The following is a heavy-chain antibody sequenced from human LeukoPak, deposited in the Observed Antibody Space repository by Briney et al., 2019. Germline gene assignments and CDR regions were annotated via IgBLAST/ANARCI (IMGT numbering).Heavy chain of an antibody. Sequence: GGSLRLSCAASGFTFSSYEMNWVRQAPGKGLEWVSYISSSGSTIYYADSVKGRFTISRDNAKNSLYLQMNSLRAEDTAVYYCARVKSYCSGGSCYREKLDYWGQGTLATVSS. CDR3: ARVKSYCSGGSCYREKLDY. J-gene: IGHJ4*02. CDR2: ISSSGSTI. D-gene: IGHD2-15*01. V-gene: IGHV3-48*03. CDR1: GFTFSSYE.